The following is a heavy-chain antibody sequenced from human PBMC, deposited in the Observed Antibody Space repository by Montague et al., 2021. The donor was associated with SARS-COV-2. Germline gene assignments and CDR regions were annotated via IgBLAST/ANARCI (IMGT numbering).Heavy chain of an antibody. J-gene: IGHJ5*02. V-gene: IGHV4-59*08. CDR1: GGSISSYY. D-gene: IGHD3-22*01. Sequence: SETLSLTCTVSGGSISSYYWSWIRQPPGKGLEWIGYIYYSGSTYYNPSLKSRVTISVDTSKNQFSQKLSSVTAADTAVYYCARFPYYYDNWFDPWGQGTLVTVSS. CDR2: IYYSGST. CDR3: ARFPYYYDNWFDP.